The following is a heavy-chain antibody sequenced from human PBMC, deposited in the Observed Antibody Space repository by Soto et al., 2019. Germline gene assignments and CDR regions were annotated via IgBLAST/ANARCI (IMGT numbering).Heavy chain of an antibody. V-gene: IGHV5-51*01. D-gene: IGHD5-12*01. CDR3: ARRSSRPKRWLQHRANWGEGYFDY. Sequence: GESLKISCKGSGYSFTSYWIGWVRQMPGKGLEWMGIIYPGDSDTRYSPSFQGQVTISADKSISTAYLQWSSLKASDTAMYYCARRSSRPKRWLQHRANWGEGYFDYWGQGTLVTVSS. CDR2: IYPGDSDT. CDR1: GYSFTSYW. J-gene: IGHJ4*02.